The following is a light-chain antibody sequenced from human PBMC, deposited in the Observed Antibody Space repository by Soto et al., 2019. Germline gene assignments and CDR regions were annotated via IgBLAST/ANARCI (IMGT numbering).Light chain of an antibody. J-gene: IGKJ3*01. CDR2: LGS. V-gene: IGKV2-28*01. Sequence: DIVMTQSPLSLPVTPGQPASISCRSSQSPVHSNGYNYLDWYLQQPGQSPQLLLYLGSNRASVVPDRVSGGGSGTDFTLKISIVEDDDVGLYCCMQALQPPFTFGPGTKVDIK. CDR3: MQALQPPFT. CDR1: QSPVHSNGYNY.